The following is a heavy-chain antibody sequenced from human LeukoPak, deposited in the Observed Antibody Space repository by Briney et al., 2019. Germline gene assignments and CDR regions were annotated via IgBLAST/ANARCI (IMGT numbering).Heavy chain of an antibody. D-gene: IGHD3-10*01. Sequence: PSETLSLTCTVSGGSISSYYWIWIRQPPGKGLEGSGYIYYSGSTNYNPSIKSRVTISVDTSKNQFSLKLSSVTAADTAVYYCARSDMVRGVIRIDYWGQGTLVTVSS. CDR1: GGSISSYY. CDR3: ARSDMVRGVIRIDY. CDR2: IYYSGST. J-gene: IGHJ4*02. V-gene: IGHV4-59*01.